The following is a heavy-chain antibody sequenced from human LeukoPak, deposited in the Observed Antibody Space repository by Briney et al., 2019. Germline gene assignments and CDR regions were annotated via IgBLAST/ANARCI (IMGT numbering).Heavy chain of an antibody. CDR3: ARDINVRGGAYYYYGMDV. V-gene: IGHV3-21*01. CDR2: ISSSSSYI. D-gene: IGHD3-10*02. CDR1: ELTFSSYS. J-gene: IGHJ6*02. Sequence: PRGSLRLSCAASELTFSSYSMNWVRQAPGKGLEWVSSISSSSSYIYYADSVKGRFTISRDNAKNSLYLQMSSLRAEDTAVYYCARDINVRGGAYYYYGMDVWGQGTTVTVSS.